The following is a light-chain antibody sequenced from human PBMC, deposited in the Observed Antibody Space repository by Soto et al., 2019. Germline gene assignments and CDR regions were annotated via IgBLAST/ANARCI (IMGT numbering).Light chain of an antibody. V-gene: IGKV3-20*01. J-gene: IGKJ1*01. CDR2: RAS. CDR3: QQHGGAFWT. CDR1: QSVRNDY. Sequence: EIVLTQSPGNLSLSPGERATLSCRASQSVRNDYLVWYQQKPGQAPRLLIYRASNRASGIPGRFRGSGSGTDFTLTISRLEPEDFAVYYCQQHGGAFWTFGQGTKVEIK.